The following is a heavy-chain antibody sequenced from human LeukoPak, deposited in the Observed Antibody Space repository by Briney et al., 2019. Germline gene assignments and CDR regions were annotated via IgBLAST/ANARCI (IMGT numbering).Heavy chain of an antibody. J-gene: IGHJ1*01. CDR3: ASSQLRYFDWYQH. D-gene: IGHD3-9*01. CDR1: GYTFTGYY. V-gene: IGHV1-2*02. CDR2: INPNSGGT. Sequence: ASVKVSCKASGYTFTGYYMHWVRQAPGQGLEWMGWINPNSGGTNYAQKFQGRVTMTRDTSISTAYMELSRLRSGDTAVYYCASSQLRYFDWYQHWGQGTLVTVSS.